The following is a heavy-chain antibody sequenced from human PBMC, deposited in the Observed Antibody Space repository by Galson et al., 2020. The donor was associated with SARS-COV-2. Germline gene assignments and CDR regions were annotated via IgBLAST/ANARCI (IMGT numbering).Heavy chain of an antibody. CDR2: FYQDGTS. CDR3: ARHAAKCSGGICTHHYFAAMDV. V-gene: IGHV4-38-2*01. D-gene: IGHD2-8*02. J-gene: IGHJ6*02. CDR1: GFSVTRGHF. Sequence: SETLSLTCAVSGFSVTRGHFWGWVRQPQGKGLEWIGNFYQDGTSYYNPSLKSRVSISIDTSSNLFSLRLTSVTAADTGVYYCARHAAKCSGGICTHHYFAAMDVWGQGTTVIVSS.